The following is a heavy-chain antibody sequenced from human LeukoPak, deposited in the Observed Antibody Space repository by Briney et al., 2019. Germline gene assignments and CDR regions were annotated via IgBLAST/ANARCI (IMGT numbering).Heavy chain of an antibody. CDR2: IYYSGST. CDR1: GGSISSGGYY. D-gene: IGHD3/OR15-3a*01. Sequence: SETLSLTCTVSGGSISSGGYYWSWIRQHPGKGLEWIGYIYYSGSTYYNPSLKSRVTISVDTSKNQFSLKLSSVTAADTAVYYCARGRKGLALDDAFDIWGQGTMVTVSS. J-gene: IGHJ3*02. CDR3: ARGRKGLALDDAFDI. V-gene: IGHV4-31*03.